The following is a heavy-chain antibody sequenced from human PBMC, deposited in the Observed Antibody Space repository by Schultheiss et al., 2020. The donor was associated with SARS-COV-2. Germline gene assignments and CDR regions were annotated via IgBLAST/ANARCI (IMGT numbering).Heavy chain of an antibody. Sequence: GGSLRLSCEGSGYSFTTYWIGWVRQMPGKGLEWMGIIYPGDSDTRYSPSFQGQVTISADRSISTAYLQWRSLKASDTAMYYCVRDYYDILTGKYFYGMDVWGQGTTVTVSS. V-gene: IGHV5-51*01. D-gene: IGHD3-9*01. J-gene: IGHJ6*02. CDR2: IYPGDSDT. CDR3: VRDYYDILTGKYFYGMDV. CDR1: GYSFTTYW.